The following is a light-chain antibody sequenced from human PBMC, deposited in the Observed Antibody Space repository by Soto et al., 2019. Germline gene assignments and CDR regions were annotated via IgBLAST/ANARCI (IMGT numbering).Light chain of an antibody. CDR2: EVS. CDR1: SSDVGGYNY. J-gene: IGLJ1*01. V-gene: IGLV2-8*01. Sequence: QSVLTQPPSASGSPGQSVTISCTGTSSDVGGYNYVSWYQQHPGRAPKLMISEVSKRPSGVPDRFSGSKSGNTASLTVSGLQAEDEADYYCSSYAGSNNYVFGTANKVTV. CDR3: SSYAGSNNYV.